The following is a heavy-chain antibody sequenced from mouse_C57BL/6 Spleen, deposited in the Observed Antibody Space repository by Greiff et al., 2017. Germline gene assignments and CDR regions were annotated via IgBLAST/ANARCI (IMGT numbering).Heavy chain of an antibody. CDR2: INPNNGGT. D-gene: IGHD1-1*01. CDR1: GYTFTDYY. Sequence: EVQLQQSGPELVKPGASVKISCKASGYTFTDYYMNWVKQSHGKSLEWIGDINPNNGGTSYNQKFKGKATLTVDKSSSTAYMELRSLTSEDSAVYYGASHYYGSSYWYFDVWGTGTTVTVSS. V-gene: IGHV1-26*01. CDR3: ASHYYGSSYWYFDV. J-gene: IGHJ1*03.